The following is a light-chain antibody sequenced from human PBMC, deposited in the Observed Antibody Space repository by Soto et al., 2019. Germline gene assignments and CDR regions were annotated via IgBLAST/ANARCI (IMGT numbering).Light chain of an antibody. CDR1: SSDIGRYDL. V-gene: IGLV2-23*02. CDR3: CSHAGRGTVL. Sequence: QSALAQPASVSGSPGQSITISCTGTSSDIGRYDLVAWYQQHPGEAPKLVIYEVTKRPSGISDRFSASKSGNTASLTISGLQAEDEATYFCCSHAGRGTVLFGGGTQRPS. J-gene: IGLJ2*01. CDR2: EVT.